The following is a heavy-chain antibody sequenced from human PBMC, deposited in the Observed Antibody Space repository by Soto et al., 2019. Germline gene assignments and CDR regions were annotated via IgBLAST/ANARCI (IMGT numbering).Heavy chain of an antibody. V-gene: IGHV3-13*01. CDR2: IGTAGDT. D-gene: IGHD4-17*01. CDR3: PRGGTTVVTPIDY. CDR1: GFTFSSYD. J-gene: IGHJ4*02. Sequence: EVQLVESGGGLVQPGGSLRLSCAASGFTFSSYDMYWARQATGKGLEWVSTIGTAGDTYYPGSVKGRFTISRENAKNSLYLQINSLRAEDTAVYYCPRGGTTVVTPIDYWGQGTLVTVSS.